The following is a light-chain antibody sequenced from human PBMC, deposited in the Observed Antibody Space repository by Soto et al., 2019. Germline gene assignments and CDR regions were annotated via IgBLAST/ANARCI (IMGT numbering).Light chain of an antibody. CDR3: QHLNSFPLT. CDR2: GAS. J-gene: IGKJ4*01. CDR1: QGISSY. Sequence: DIQLTQSPSFLSASVGDRVTITCRASQGISSYLAWYQQKPGKAPKLLIYGASTLQSGVPSRFSCSGSGTEFILIISILQPEDCADYFGQHLNSFPLTFGRGTKVEIK. V-gene: IGKV1-9*01.